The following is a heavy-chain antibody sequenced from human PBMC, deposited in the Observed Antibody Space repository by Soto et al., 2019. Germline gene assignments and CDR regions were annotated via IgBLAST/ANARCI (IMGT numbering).Heavy chain of an antibody. V-gene: IGHV4-59*01. CDR2: IYYSGST. J-gene: IGHJ6*03. D-gene: IGHD3-9*01. Sequence: SETLSLTCTVSGGSISSYYWSWIRQPPGKGLEWIGYIYYSGSTNYNPSLKSRVTISVDTSKNQFSLKRSSVTAADTAVYYCARAHILRYFDYMDVWGKGATVTVSS. CDR1: GGSISSYY. CDR3: ARAHILRYFDYMDV.